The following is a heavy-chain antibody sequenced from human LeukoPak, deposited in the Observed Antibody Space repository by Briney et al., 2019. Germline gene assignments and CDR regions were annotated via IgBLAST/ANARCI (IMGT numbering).Heavy chain of an antibody. V-gene: IGHV4-38-2*01. CDR1: GCSISSGYY. D-gene: IGHD6-19*01. CDR2: IYHSGST. CDR3: ASEVAVAGTGDY. Sequence: SETLSLTCAVSGCSISSGYYWGWIRQPPGKGLEWIGSIYHSGSTYYNPSLKSRVTISVDTSKNQFSLKLSSVTAADTAVYYCASEVAVAGTGDYWGQGTLVTVSS. J-gene: IGHJ4*02.